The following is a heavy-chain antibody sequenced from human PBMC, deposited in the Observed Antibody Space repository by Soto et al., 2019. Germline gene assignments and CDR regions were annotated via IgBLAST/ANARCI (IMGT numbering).Heavy chain of an antibody. J-gene: IGHJ6*02. V-gene: IGHV1-69*12. Sequence: QVQLVQSGAEVKKPGSSVKVSCKASGGTFISYAISWVRQAPGQGLEWMGGIITIFGTANYAQKFQGRFTITADESTSTAYRELSSLRSEDTAVYYCARHVPAAGYYYGMDVWGQGTTVTVSS. D-gene: IGHD2-2*01. CDR3: ARHVPAAGYYYGMDV. CDR1: GGTFISYA. CDR2: IITIFGTA.